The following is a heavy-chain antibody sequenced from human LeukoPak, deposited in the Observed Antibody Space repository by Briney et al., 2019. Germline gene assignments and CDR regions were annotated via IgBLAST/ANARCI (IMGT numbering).Heavy chain of an antibody. D-gene: IGHD3/OR15-3a*01. CDR1: GYSFTSHW. CDR3: ARQDDFWTGLNY. J-gene: IGHJ4*02. CDR2: IYPGDSDT. Sequence: PGESLKISCKASGYSFTSHWIAWVRQMPGKGLEWMGIIYPGDSDTKYSPSFQGRVTISADKSIFTAFLQWSSLKASDTAIYYCARQDDFWTGLNYWGQGTLVTVSS. V-gene: IGHV5-51*03.